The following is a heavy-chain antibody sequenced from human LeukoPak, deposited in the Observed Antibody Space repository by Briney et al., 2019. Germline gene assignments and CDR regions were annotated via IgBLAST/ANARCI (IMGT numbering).Heavy chain of an antibody. CDR2: ISSSGSTI. J-gene: IGHJ6*03. Sequence: GGSLRLSCAASGFTFSSYEMNWVRQAPGKGLEWVSYISSSGSTIYYADSVKGRFTISRDNAKNSLYLQMNSLRAEDTAVYYCGRILYYYMDVWGKGTTVTVSS. CDR1: GFTFSSYE. V-gene: IGHV3-48*03. CDR3: GRILYYYMDV. D-gene: IGHD2-15*01.